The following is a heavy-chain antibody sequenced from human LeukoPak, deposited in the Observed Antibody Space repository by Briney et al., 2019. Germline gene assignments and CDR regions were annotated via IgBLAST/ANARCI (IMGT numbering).Heavy chain of an antibody. CDR2: INWNGGST. Sequence: PGGSLRLSCAASGFTVSSNYMSWVRQAPGKGLEWVSGINWNGGSTGYADSVKGRFIISRDNAKNSLYLQMNSLRAEDTALYYCARGGYYDSSGYYYGMDVWGQGTTVTVSS. J-gene: IGHJ6*02. D-gene: IGHD3-22*01. CDR1: GFTVSSNY. V-gene: IGHV3-20*04. CDR3: ARGGYYDSSGYYYGMDV.